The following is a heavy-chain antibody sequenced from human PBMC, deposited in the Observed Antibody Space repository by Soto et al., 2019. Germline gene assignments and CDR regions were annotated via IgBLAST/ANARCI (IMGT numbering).Heavy chain of an antibody. CDR1: GFTFSSYS. Sequence: PGGSLRLSCAASGFTFSSYSMNWVRQAPGKGLEWVSSISSSSSYIYYADSVKGRFTISRDNAKNSLYLQMNSLRAEDTAVYYCANSGWDYYYCGMDVWGQGTTVTVSS. D-gene: IGHD6-19*01. V-gene: IGHV3-21*01. J-gene: IGHJ6*02. CDR3: ANSGWDYYYCGMDV. CDR2: ISSSSSYI.